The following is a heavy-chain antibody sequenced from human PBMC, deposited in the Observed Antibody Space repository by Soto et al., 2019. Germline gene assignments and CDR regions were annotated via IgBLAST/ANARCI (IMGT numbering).Heavy chain of an antibody. CDR2: ISTYTGDT. D-gene: IGHD3-10*01. CDR3: ARDYYGSGAPDHYGMDV. J-gene: IGHJ6*02. Sequence: QVQMVQSGAEVKKPGASVKVSCKASGYTFARYGISWVRQAPGQGLEWLGWISTYTGDTDCAQKFQGRLTMTTDTSTTTAYMELRSLRSGDTAVYYCARDYYGSGAPDHYGMDVWGQGTTVTVSS. CDR1: GYTFARYG. V-gene: IGHV1-18*01.